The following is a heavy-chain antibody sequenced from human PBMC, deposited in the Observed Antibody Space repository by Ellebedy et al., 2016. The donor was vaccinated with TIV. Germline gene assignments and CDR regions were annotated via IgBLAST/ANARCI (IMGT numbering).Heavy chain of an antibody. J-gene: IGHJ3*01. D-gene: IGHD3-22*01. V-gene: IGHV4-59*01. CDR3: ARDTYYYDSSGSWGDDFDV. Sequence: SETLSLTCTVSGGSIGNYYWSWVRQPPGKGLEWIGHIDHSGITNYNPSLKSRVIVSVDTSKTQFSLKLSSVTAADTAVYYCARDTYYYDSSGSWGDDFDVWGQGTMVTVSS. CDR1: GGSIGNYY. CDR2: IDHSGIT.